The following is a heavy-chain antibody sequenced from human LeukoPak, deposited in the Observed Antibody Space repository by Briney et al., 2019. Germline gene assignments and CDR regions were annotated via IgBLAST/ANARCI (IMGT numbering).Heavy chain of an antibody. V-gene: IGHV3-30*04. D-gene: IGHD2-15*01. CDR1: GFTFSTYA. CDR2: ISYDGSNK. J-gene: IGHJ4*02. CDR3: ARVRGSCPDY. Sequence: GGSLRLSCAASGFTFSTYAMNWVRQAPGKGLEWVAVISYDGSNKYYADSVKGRFTISRDNSKNTLYLQMNSLRAEDTAVYYCARVRGSCPDYWGQGTLVTVSS.